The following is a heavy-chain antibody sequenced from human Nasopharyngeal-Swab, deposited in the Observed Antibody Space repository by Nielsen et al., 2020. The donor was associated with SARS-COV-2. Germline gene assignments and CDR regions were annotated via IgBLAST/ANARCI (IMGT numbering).Heavy chain of an antibody. CDR3: AKSFTGPAAIYY. CDR2: ISSSSSYI. Sequence: GESMKISCAASGFTFSSYSMNWVRQAPGKGLEWVSSISSSSSYIYYADSVKGRFTISRDNAKNSLYLQMNSLRAEDTAVYYCAKSFTGPAAIYYWGQGTLVTVSS. D-gene: IGHD2-2*01. J-gene: IGHJ4*02. V-gene: IGHV3-21*04. CDR1: GFTFSSYS.